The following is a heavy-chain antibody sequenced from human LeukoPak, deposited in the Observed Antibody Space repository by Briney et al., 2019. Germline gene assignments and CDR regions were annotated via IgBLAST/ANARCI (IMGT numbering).Heavy chain of an antibody. CDR3: ARRIAASDAFDY. Sequence: PSETLSLTCTVSGGSINNYYWSWIRQPPGKGLEWLAYIYYSGSTNYSPSLKSRVTMSVDTSKNQFSLSLTSVTAADTAVYYCARRIAASDAFDYWGRGTLVTVSS. D-gene: IGHD6-25*01. CDR2: IYYSGST. CDR1: GGSINNYY. V-gene: IGHV4-59*08. J-gene: IGHJ4*02.